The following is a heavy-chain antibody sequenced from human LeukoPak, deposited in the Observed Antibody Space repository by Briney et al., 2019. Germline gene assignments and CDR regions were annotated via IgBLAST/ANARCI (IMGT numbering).Heavy chain of an antibody. V-gene: IGHV3-30*02. CDR1: GFTFSNYG. CDR2: IQYDVTLK. J-gene: IGHJ4*02. Sequence: PGGSLRLSCAASGFTFSNYGIHWVRQAPGKGLECVALIQYDVTLKYYADSVKGRFTLSRDNSKNTVNLQMNSLTAEDTAVYFCAKVSPNVDATDYWGQGTLVTVSS. D-gene: IGHD5-12*01. CDR3: AKVSPNVDATDY.